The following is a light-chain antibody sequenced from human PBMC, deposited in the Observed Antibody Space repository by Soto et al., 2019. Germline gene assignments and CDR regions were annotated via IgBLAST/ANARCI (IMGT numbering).Light chain of an antibody. Sequence: AIQMTQSPSSLSASVGDRVTVTCRASQDIRTDLGWYQQRPGKAPQLLIYGASSLHSGVPSRFSGSGSGTDFTLTISSLQPEDFATYYCLQDDTYPLTFGGGTRVDI. CDR1: QDIRTD. J-gene: IGKJ4*01. V-gene: IGKV1-6*01. CDR3: LQDDTYPLT. CDR2: GAS.